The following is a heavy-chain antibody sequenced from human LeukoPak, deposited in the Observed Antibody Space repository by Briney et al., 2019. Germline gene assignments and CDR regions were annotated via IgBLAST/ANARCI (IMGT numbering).Heavy chain of an antibody. Sequence: PGGSLRLSCAASGFTFSSYSMNWVRQAPGKGLEWVSYISSSSSTIYYADSVKGRFTISRDNAKNSLYLQMNSLRAEDTAVYYCANQKENYYDSSGYYEDWFDPWGQGTLVTVSS. CDR3: ANQKENYYDSSGYYEDWFDP. CDR1: GFTFSSYS. CDR2: ISSSSSTI. V-gene: IGHV3-48*01. J-gene: IGHJ5*02. D-gene: IGHD3-22*01.